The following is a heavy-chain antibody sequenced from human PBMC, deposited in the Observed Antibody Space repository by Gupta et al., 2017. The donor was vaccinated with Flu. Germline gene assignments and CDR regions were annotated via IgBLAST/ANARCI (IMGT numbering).Heavy chain of an antibody. D-gene: IGHD1-26*01. V-gene: IGHV3-7*01. CDR3: AALGATLDF. J-gene: IGHJ4*02. CDR1: GFTFSSYW. Sequence: EVQLVESGGDVVQQGGSLRLSCVASGFTFSSYWISWVRQAPGKGLEWVANMKPDGGERYYVASVKGRFTISRDNAKNSLYLQMNSLRAEDTAVYYCAALGATLDFWGRGTLVTVSS. CDR2: MKPDGGER.